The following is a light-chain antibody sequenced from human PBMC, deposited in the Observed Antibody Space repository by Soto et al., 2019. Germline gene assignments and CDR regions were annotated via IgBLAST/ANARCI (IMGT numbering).Light chain of an antibody. Sequence: EIVMTQSPATLSVSPGERATLSCRAGQSVSSYLAWYQQKPGQAPRLLIYDASNRATGIPARFSGSGSGTDFTLTISSLEPEDFAVYYCQQRSNWTWTFGQGTKV. CDR1: QSVSSY. V-gene: IGKV3-11*01. J-gene: IGKJ1*01. CDR2: DAS. CDR3: QQRSNWTWT.